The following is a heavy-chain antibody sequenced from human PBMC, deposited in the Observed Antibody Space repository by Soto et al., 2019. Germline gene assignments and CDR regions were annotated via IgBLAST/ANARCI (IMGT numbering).Heavy chain of an antibody. CDR2: VYHTGDT. J-gene: IGHJ5*02. CDR3: AREIVTAGGNNYFDP. Sequence: SETLSLTCGVSGGTVASSHWGGCVRHSAGRGLEWIGNVYHTGDTNFNPSLQSRVTFSVDKSNNQFSLRLTSVTAADTAVYFCAREIVTAGGNNYFDPWGPGTLVTVSS. CDR1: GGTVASSHW. V-gene: IGHV4-4*02. D-gene: IGHD2-21*02.